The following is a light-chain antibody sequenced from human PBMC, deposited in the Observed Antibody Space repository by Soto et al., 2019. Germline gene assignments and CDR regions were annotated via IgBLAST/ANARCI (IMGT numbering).Light chain of an antibody. CDR1: QSLLHIVGENF. CDR3: MQSSNLRWT. Sequence: DVVLTQTPLSLSVAPGQPASISCKSSQSLLHIVGENFLFWYRQKPGQAPQLLIYEVSARVSGVPDRFSGSGSGTDFTLEISRVEPDDVGIYYCMQSSNLRWTFGQGTRVDIK. V-gene: IGKV2D-29*01. CDR2: EVS. J-gene: IGKJ1*01.